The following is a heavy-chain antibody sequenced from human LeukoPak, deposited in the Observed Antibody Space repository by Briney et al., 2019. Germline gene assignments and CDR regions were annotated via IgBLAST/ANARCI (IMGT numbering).Heavy chain of an antibody. D-gene: IGHD4/OR15-4a*01. CDR1: GFTFSSYS. V-gene: IGHV3-23*01. CDR3: ARRAGAYSHPYDY. Sequence: GGSLRLSCAASGFTFSSYSMNWVRQAPGKGLEWVSAISHSGGSTYYADSVKGRFTISRDNSKNTLYLQMNSLRAEDTAVYYCARRAGAYSHPYDYWGQGTLVTVSS. CDR2: ISHSGGST. J-gene: IGHJ4*02.